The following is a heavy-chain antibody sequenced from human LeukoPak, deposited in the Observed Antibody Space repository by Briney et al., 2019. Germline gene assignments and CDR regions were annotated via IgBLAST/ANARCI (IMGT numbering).Heavy chain of an antibody. J-gene: IGHJ6*02. V-gene: IGHV3-23*01. CDR1: GFTFSSFA. CDR3: TIQCSGSSCRLPDV. Sequence: GRSLRLSWAVSGFTFSSFAMSWVRPAPRTGLEWVSTISESGANTHYAASVKGRFTISRDDSKNTLYVQMNSLRVEDTAIYYCTIQCSGSSCRLPDVWGQGTTVTVSS. CDR2: ISESGANT. D-gene: IGHD2-15*01.